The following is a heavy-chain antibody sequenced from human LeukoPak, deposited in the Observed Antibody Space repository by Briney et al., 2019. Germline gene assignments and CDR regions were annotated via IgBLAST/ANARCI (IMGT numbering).Heavy chain of an antibody. CDR2: GSESGGT. CDR3: AKNGQSGFSFDP. J-gene: IGHJ5*02. V-gene: IGHV4-34*01. Sequence: PSETLSLTCAVYGGSLNGHYWSWIRQPPGKGLEWIGEGSESGGTKFNPSLKSRVTISADTSKNQFSLKLNSVTAADTAVYYCAKNGQSGFSFDPWGQGTLVTVSS. CDR1: GGSLNGHY. D-gene: IGHD3-3*01.